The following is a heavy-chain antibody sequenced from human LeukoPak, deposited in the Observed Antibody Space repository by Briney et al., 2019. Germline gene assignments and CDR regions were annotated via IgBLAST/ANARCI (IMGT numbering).Heavy chain of an antibody. CDR2: IYYTGGT. CDR1: GGSISNYY. Sequence: SETLSLTCTVSGGSISNYYWNWIRQPPGKGLEWIGYIYYTGGTNYNPSLKSRVTISVDTSKNQFSLKLSSVTAADTAVYYCARPYYDILTGHKNWFDPWGQGTLVTVSS. CDR3: ARPYYDILTGHKNWFDP. J-gene: IGHJ5*02. V-gene: IGHV4-59*01. D-gene: IGHD3-9*01.